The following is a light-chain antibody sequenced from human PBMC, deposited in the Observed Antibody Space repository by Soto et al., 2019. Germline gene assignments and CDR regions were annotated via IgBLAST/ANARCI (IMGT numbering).Light chain of an antibody. CDR2: GNS. V-gene: IGLV1-40*01. CDR3: QSYDSSLSAHFV. CDR1: SSNVGATYD. Sequence: QSVLTQPPSVSGAPGQRVTISCTGSSSNVGATYDVQWYQQLPGTAPKLLIYGNSNRPSGVPDRFSGSKSGTSASLAITGLPADDEADYYCQSYDSSLSAHFVFGTGTQVTVL. J-gene: IGLJ1*01.